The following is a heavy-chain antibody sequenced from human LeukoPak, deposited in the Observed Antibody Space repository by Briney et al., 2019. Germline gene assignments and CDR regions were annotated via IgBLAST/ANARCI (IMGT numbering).Heavy chain of an antibody. CDR3: ARGRRARWGHADPSAHPHTFDI. CDR2: VFFGGST. D-gene: IGHD3-16*01. J-gene: IGHJ3*02. V-gene: IGHV4-59*01. Sequence: SETLSLTCTISGGAINSYYWTWIRQAPGRGLEWIGYVFFGGSTDYSPSLESRVTISVDTSKNQFSLKLTSMTAADTAVYYCARGRRARWGHADPSAHPHTFDIWGQGTLVTVSS. CDR1: GGAINSYY.